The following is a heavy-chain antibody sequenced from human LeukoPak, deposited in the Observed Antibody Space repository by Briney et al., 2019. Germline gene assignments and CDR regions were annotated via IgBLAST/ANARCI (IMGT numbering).Heavy chain of an antibody. D-gene: IGHD7-27*01. Sequence: GGSLRLSCAASGFTFSNAWMNWVRQAPGKGKEWVGRVKSKIDGGAGTTDYAGPVKGRFTISRDDSKNTMYLQMNSLKTEDTAVYYCTTDLNWDPRGSDFWGQGTLVTVSS. V-gene: IGHV3-15*07. CDR1: GFTFSNAW. CDR3: TTDLNWDPRGSDF. J-gene: IGHJ4*02. CDR2: VKSKIDGGAGTT.